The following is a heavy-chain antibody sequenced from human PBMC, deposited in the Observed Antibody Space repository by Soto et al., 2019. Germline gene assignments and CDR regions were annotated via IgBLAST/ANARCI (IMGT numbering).Heavy chain of an antibody. D-gene: IGHD5-18*01. Sequence: EVQLVESGGGLVQPGGSPRVSCAASGFTFSSYWIHWFRGAPGKGLVWVSRIHSDGSSTYYADSVKGRFTISRDNAKNTAYLEMNSLRAEDTAVYYCARETYSYGLDYWGQGTLVTVSS. CDR3: ARETYSYGLDY. CDR1: GFTFSSYW. J-gene: IGHJ4*02. V-gene: IGHV3-74*01. CDR2: IHSDGSST.